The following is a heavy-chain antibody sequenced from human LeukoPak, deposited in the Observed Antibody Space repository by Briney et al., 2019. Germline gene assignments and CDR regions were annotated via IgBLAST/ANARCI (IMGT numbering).Heavy chain of an antibody. CDR2: INPNSGGT. V-gene: IGHV1-2*02. J-gene: IGHJ4*02. D-gene: IGHD2-8*01. CDR1: GYTFTGYY. CDR3: ARGQIPLRALMVYATSDFDY. Sequence: ASVTVSCKASGYTFTGYYMHWVRQAPGQGLEWMGWINPNSGGTNYAQKFQGRVTMTRDTSISTAYMELSRLRSDDTAVYYCARGQIPLRALMVYATSDFDYWGQGTLVTVSS.